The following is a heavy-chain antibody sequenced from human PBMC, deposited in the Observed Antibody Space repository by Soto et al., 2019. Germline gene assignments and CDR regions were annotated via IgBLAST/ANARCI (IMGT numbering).Heavy chain of an antibody. CDR2: LNPDNQNT. V-gene: IGHV1-18*01. CDR1: GYRFTTYG. Sequence: ASVKVSCKVSGYRFTTYGINWVRQAPGQGLEWVGWLNPDNQNTNYAQKFQDRVSLTTDSSTNTLYLQMNSLKTEDTAVYYCTRSPMVRGVTRTYYFDYWGQGTLVTVSS. CDR3: TRSPMVRGVTRTYYFDY. J-gene: IGHJ4*02. D-gene: IGHD3-10*01.